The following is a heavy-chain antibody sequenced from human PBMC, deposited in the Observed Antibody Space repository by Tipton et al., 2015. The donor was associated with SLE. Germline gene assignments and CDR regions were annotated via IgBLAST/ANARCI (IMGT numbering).Heavy chain of an antibody. Sequence: TLSLTCAVHGGSFTSNYWCWIRQPPGKGLEWIGEINHSGNTNYNPSLESRVTISIDTSKNHFSLSLNFVTAADTAVYYCARREGFWSGYFDYWGQGTPLTVSS. V-gene: IGHV4-34*01. J-gene: IGHJ4*02. D-gene: IGHD3-3*01. CDR1: GGSFTSNY. CDR3: ARREGFWSGYFDY. CDR2: INHSGNT.